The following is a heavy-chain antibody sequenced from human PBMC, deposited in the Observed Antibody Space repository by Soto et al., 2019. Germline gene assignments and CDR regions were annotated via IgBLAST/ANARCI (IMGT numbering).Heavy chain of an antibody. D-gene: IGHD2-2*01. CDR2: ISYDGSNK. V-gene: IGHV3-30*18. CDR3: AKDWKYQLLFNEYYFDY. J-gene: IGHJ4*02. CDR1: GFTSSSYG. Sequence: GGSLRLSCAASGFTSSSYGMHWVRQAPGKGLEWVAVISYDGSNKYYADSVKGRFTISRDNSKNTLYLQMNSLRAEDTAVYYCAKDWKYQLLFNEYYFDYWGQGTLVTVSS.